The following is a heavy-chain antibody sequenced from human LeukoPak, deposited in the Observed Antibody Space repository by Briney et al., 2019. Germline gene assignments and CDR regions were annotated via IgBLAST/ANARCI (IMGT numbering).Heavy chain of an antibody. CDR2: INPNSGGT. D-gene: IGHD3-3*01. Sequence: GASVKVSCKASGYTFTGYHMHWVRQAPGQGLEWMGWINPNSGGTNYAQKFQGRVTMTRDTSISTAYMELSRLRSDDTAVYYCARDRDYDFWSGYSGEGLVDYWGQGTLVTVSS. J-gene: IGHJ4*02. CDR1: GYTFTGYH. CDR3: ARDRDYDFWSGYSGEGLVDY. V-gene: IGHV1-2*02.